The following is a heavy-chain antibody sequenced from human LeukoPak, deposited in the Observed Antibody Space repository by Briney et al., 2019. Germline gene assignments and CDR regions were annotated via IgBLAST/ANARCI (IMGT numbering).Heavy chain of an antibody. CDR3: AKIGGYSGYDGDY. D-gene: IGHD5-12*01. J-gene: IGHJ4*02. Sequence: SEKVSCKASGGTFSSYAISWVRHAPGQALEWMGGIIPIFGTANYAQKFQGRVTITADESTSTAYMELSSLRSEDTAVYYCAKIGGYSGYDGDYWGQGTLVTVSS. CDR1: GGTFSSYA. CDR2: IIPIFGTA. V-gene: IGHV1-69*01.